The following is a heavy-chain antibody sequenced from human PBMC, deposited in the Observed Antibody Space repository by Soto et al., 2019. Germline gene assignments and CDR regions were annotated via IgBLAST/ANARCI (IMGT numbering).Heavy chain of an antibody. CDR1: GYTFTNYH. V-gene: IGHV1-58*02. D-gene: IGHD1-26*01. Sequence: GASVKVSCKASGYTFTNYHIHWVRQARGQRLEWIGWIVVGSGNTNYAQKFQERVTITRDMSTSTAYMELSSLRSEDTAVYYCAAGRSGSYFRFRAFDIWGQGTMVTVSS. CDR3: AAGRSGSYFRFRAFDI. CDR2: IVVGSGNT. J-gene: IGHJ3*02.